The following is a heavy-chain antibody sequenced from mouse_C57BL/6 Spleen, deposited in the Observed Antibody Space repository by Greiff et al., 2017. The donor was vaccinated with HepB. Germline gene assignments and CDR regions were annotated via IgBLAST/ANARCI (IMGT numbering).Heavy chain of an antibody. CDR3: VRTSPYFDV. Sequence: EVQGVESGGGLVQPKGSLKLSCAASGFSFNTYAMNWVRQAPGKGLEWVARIRSKSNNYATYYADSVKDRFTISRDDSESMLYLQMNNLKTEDTAMYYCVRTSPYFDVWGTGTTVTVSS. CDR1: GFSFNTYA. CDR2: IRSKSNNYAT. V-gene: IGHV10-1*01. J-gene: IGHJ1*03.